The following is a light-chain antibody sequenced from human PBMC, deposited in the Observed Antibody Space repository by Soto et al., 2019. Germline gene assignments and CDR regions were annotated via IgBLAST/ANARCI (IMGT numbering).Light chain of an antibody. V-gene: IGKV1-9*01. CDR3: QQLNSYPQT. CDR1: RGISSY. CDR2: SAS. J-gene: IGKJ5*01. Sequence: QVSQSPSSLSASEGDRVTITCQASRGISSYLAWYQQKPGKAPKLLVYSASTLQSGVPSRFSGSGSGPDFTLTISSLQPEDSATYFCQQLNSYPQTFGQGTRLEI.